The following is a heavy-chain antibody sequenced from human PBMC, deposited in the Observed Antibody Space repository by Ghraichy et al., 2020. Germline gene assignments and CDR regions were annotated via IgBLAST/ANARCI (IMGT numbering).Heavy chain of an antibody. CDR3: ARAAYGHGLDV. Sequence: GSLRLSCAASGFTFSDHYMDWVRQVPGKGLEWIGRIRSKANGYITEYAASVRGRFTVSRDDSNDSLYLHMNSLKTEDTAIYYCARAAYGHGLDVWGQGTTVTVSS. D-gene: IGHD4-17*01. CDR2: IRSKANGYIT. V-gene: IGHV3-72*01. J-gene: IGHJ6*02. CDR1: GFTFSDHY.